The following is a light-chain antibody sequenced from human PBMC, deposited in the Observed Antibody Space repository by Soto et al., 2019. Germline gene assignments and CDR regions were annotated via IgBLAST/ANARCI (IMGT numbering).Light chain of an antibody. CDR2: GAS. CDR3: QQCVSWPPLT. J-gene: IGKJ4*01. CDR1: HSVNTN. Sequence: IVMTQSPATLSVSPGDRATISCRARHSVNTNLAWYQQKPGQSPRLLIYGASIRATGIPARFSGSGAGTEFTLTISSLQSEDSAIYYCQQCVSWPPLTFGGGTKVEI. V-gene: IGKV3-15*01.